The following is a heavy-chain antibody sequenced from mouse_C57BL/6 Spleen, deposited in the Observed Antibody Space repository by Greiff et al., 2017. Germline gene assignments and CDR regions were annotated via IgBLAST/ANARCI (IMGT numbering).Heavy chain of an antibody. CDR2: INPSSGFT. V-gene: IGHV1-7*01. D-gene: IGHD3-2*02. J-gene: IGHJ1*03. Sequence: LQESGAELAKPGASVKLSCKASGYTFTSYWMHWVKQRPGQGLEWIGYINPSSGFTKYNQKFKDKATLTADKSSSTAYMQLSSLTYADSAVYYCVRDSSGPHGYFDVWGTGTTVTVSS. CDR3: VRDSSGPHGYFDV. CDR1: GYTFTSYW.